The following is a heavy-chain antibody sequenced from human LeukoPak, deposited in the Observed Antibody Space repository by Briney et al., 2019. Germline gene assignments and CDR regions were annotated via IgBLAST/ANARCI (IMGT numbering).Heavy chain of an antibody. CDR3: ARFPSAAARPGGFDY. Sequence: KPGGSLRLSCAASGFTFSSYSMNWVRQAPGKGLEWVSSISSSSSYIYYADSVKGRFTISRDNAKNSLYLQMNSLRAEDTAVYYCARFPSAAARPGGFDYWGQGTLVTVSS. J-gene: IGHJ4*02. CDR2: ISSSSSYI. D-gene: IGHD6-6*01. CDR1: GFTFSSYS. V-gene: IGHV3-21*01.